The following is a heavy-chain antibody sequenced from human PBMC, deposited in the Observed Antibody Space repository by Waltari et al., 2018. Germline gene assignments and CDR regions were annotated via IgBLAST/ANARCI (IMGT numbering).Heavy chain of an antibody. CDR1: GGSLSSSSYY. CDR2: IYYSGST. Sequence: QLQLQESGPGLVKPSETPSLTCTVSGGSLSSSSYYWGWIRQPPGKGLEWIGSIYYSGSTYYNPSLKSRVTISVDTSKNQFSLKLSSVTAADTAVYYCAREKLVATNIFDIWGQGTMVTVSS. D-gene: IGHD5-12*01. CDR3: AREKLVATNIFDI. J-gene: IGHJ3*02. V-gene: IGHV4-39*07.